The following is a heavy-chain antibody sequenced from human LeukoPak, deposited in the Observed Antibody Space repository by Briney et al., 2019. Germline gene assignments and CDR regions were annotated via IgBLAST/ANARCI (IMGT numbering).Heavy chain of an antibody. CDR3: AREARRVDYTVSDY. D-gene: IGHD4-11*01. J-gene: IGHJ4*02. V-gene: IGHV3-53*01. Sequence: GGSLRLSCAASGFTVSSNYMSWVRQAPGKGLEWASVIYSGGSTYYADSVKGRFSISRDNSKNTLYLQMNSLRAEDTAVYYCAREARRVDYTVSDYWGQGTLVTVSS. CDR1: GFTVSSNY. CDR2: IYSGGST.